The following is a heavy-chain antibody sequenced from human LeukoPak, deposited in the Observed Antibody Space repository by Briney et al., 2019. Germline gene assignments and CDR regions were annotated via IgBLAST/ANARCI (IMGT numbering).Heavy chain of an antibody. D-gene: IGHD2-2*01. CDR1: GYTFTGYY. Sequence: ASVKVSCKASGYTFTGYYMHWVRQAPGQGLEWMGWINPKSGGTYSAQKFQGWVTMTRDTSISTAYMELSRLTSDDTAVYYCARANALYCSSTTCLFDYWGQGTLVTVSS. CDR3: ARANALYCSSTTCLFDY. CDR2: INPKSGGT. J-gene: IGHJ4*02. V-gene: IGHV1-2*04.